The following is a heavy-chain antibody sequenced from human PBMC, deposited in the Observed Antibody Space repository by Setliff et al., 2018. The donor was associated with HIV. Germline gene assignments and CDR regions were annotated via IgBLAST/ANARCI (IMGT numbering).Heavy chain of an antibody. Sequence: SETLSLTCAVSGYSISSGYYWGWIRQPPGKGLEWIGSIYHSGSTYYNPSLKSRVTISVDTSKNQFSLKLSSVTAAATAVYYCARMYSGYDWSPAGARTRYFDYWGQGTLVTVSS. CDR2: IYHSGST. CDR3: ARMYSGYDWSPAGARTRYFDY. D-gene: IGHD5-12*01. CDR1: GYSISSGYY. V-gene: IGHV4-38-2*01. J-gene: IGHJ4*02.